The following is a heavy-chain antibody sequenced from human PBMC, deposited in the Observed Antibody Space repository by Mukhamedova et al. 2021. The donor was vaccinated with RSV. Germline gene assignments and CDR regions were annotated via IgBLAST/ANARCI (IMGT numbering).Heavy chain of an antibody. Sequence: NPSLKSRVTISVDTSKNQFSLKLSSATAADTAVYYCARDQGAIYYDTRGSYDAFDVWGQGTMVSVSS. V-gene: IGHV4-31*02. CDR3: ARDQGAIYYDTRGSYDAFDV. D-gene: IGHD3-22*01. J-gene: IGHJ3*01.